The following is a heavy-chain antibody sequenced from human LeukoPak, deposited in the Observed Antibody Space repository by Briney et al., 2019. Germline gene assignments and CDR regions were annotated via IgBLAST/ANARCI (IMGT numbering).Heavy chain of an antibody. CDR2: ISSSGSTI. CDR3: ARAQWELLDYDY. V-gene: IGHV3-11*01. J-gene: IGHJ4*02. Sequence: PGGSLRLSCAASGFTFSDYYMSWIRQAPGKGLEWVSYISSSGSTIYYADSVKGRFTISRDNAKNSLYLQMNSLRAGDTAVYYCARAQWELLDYDYWGQGTLVTVSS. D-gene: IGHD1-26*01. CDR1: GFTFSDYY.